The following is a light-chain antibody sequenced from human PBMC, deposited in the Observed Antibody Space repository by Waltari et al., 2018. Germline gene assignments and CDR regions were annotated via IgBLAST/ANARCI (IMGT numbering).Light chain of an antibody. CDR1: QSIISY. J-gene: IGKJ4*01. Sequence: DIQMTQSPSSLPASVGDRVTITCRASQSIISYVNWYQQKPGKAPKLLIYAASSLQSGVPSRFSGSGSGTDFTLTISSLQPEDFATYYCQQSYSTPPTFGGGTKVEIK. V-gene: IGKV1-39*01. CDR3: QQSYSTPPT. CDR2: AAS.